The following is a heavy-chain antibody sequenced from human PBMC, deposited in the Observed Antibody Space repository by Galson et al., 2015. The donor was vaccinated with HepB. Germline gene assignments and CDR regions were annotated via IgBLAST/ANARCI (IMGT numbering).Heavy chain of an antibody. CDR1: GFTFSDYY. CDR3: ARDGAPGSGSSSWWHPNDY. V-gene: IGHV3-11*06. D-gene: IGHD6-13*01. CDR2: ISSSSSYT. J-gene: IGHJ4*02. Sequence: SLRLSCAASGFTFSDYYMSWIRQAPGKGLEWVSYISSSSSYTNYADSVKGRFTISRDNAKNSLYLQMNSLRAEDTAVYYCARDGAPGSGSSSWWHPNDYWGQGTLVTVSS.